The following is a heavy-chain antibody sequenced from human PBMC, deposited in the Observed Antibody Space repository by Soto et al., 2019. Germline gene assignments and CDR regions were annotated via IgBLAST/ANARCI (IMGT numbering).Heavy chain of an antibody. CDR1: GGSISSGDYY. D-gene: IGHD1-26*01. CDR3: AREVSGSYPSFFDY. Sequence: KPSETLSLTCTVSGGSISSGDYYWSWIRQPPGKGLEWIGYIYYSGSTYYNPSLKSRVTISVDTSKNQFSLKLSSVTAADTAVYYCAREVSGSYPSFFDYWGQGTLVTVSS. J-gene: IGHJ4*02. V-gene: IGHV4-30-4*01. CDR2: IYYSGST.